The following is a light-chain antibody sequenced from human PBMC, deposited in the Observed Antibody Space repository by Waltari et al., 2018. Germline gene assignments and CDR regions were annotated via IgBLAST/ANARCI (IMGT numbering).Light chain of an antibody. V-gene: IGLV2-23*02. J-gene: IGLJ3*02. Sequence: QSALTQPASVSGSPGQSITISCTGPTTDIGSLVSWYQQHPDKVPKLIIFEVTQRPSGVSNRFSGSKSGNTASLTISGLQAEDEANYYCCSYAGSHSLMFGGGTKLTVL. CDR2: EVT. CDR3: CSYAGSHSLM. CDR1: TTDIGSL.